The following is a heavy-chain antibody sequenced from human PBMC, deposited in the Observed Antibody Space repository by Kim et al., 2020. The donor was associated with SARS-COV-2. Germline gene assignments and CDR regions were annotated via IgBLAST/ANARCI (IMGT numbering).Heavy chain of an antibody. CDR3: TKYQLVTATRTFDC. Sequence: ADSVTGRFSISRDNSRDTLYLQMKSLRAEDTAVYYCTKYQLVTATRTFDCWGQGTLVTVSS. V-gene: IGHV3-23*03. D-gene: IGHD2-21*02. J-gene: IGHJ4*02.